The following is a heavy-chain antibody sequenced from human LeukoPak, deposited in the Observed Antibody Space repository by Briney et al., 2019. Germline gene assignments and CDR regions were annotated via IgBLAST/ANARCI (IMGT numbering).Heavy chain of an antibody. J-gene: IGHJ4*02. CDR1: GFTVTTNY. Sequence: GGSLRLSCAASGFTVTTNYMSWVRQAPGKGLEWVSVIYSGGSTYYADSVKGRFTISRHNSKNTLYLQMNSLRAADTATYFCVKDAPLPFDFWGQGALVIVSS. CDR3: VKDAPLPFDF. V-gene: IGHV3-53*01. CDR2: IYSGGST. D-gene: IGHD2-15*01.